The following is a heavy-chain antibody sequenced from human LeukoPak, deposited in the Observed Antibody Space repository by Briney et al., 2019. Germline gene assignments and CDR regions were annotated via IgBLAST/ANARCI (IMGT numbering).Heavy chain of an antibody. V-gene: IGHV4-34*01. J-gene: IGHJ4*02. Sequence: SDTLSLTCGASDGSLDIYYWMFVRQPPGKGLQWIGEITYRGTPYYHPSLKSRVTISIDASQRHVSLTLTSVTAADTAVYYCATYGGDWKFDSWGQGTLVTVSS. CDR2: ITYRGTP. D-gene: IGHD2-21*02. CDR1: DGSLDIYY. CDR3: ATYGGDWKFDS.